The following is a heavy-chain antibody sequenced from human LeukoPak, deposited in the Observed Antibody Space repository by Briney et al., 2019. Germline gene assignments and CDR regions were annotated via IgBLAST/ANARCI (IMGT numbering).Heavy chain of an antibody. CDR1: GFTFSSYW. V-gene: IGHV3-74*01. J-gene: IGHJ4*02. Sequence: GGSLGLSCAASGFTFSSYWMHWVRQAPGKGLVWVSRINSDGSSTSYADSVKGRFTISRDNAKNTLYLQMNSLRAEDTAVYYCARVGPYYYDSSGYDFWGQGTLVTVSS. CDR3: ARVGPYYYDSSGYDF. D-gene: IGHD3-22*01. CDR2: INSDGSST.